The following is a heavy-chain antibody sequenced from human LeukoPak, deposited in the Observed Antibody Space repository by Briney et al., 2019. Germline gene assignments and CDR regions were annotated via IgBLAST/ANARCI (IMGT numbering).Heavy chain of an antibody. CDR2: VKVGGDT. D-gene: IGHD6-19*01. V-gene: IGHV4-34*01. CDR1: GDSLDNLY. Sequence: SETLSLTCAVYGDSLDNLYWSWVRQSPGKGLEWIGEVKVGGDTKYNPSLKSRVTMAADTSRNQFSLRLTFVTAADTAIYYCAMSFGWYALDVWGQGALVTVSS. CDR3: AMSFGWYALDV. J-gene: IGHJ4*02.